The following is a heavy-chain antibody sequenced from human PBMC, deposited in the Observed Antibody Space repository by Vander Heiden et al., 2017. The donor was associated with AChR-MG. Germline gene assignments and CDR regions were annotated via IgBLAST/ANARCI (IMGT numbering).Heavy chain of an antibody. CDR1: GFPFSRYG. CDR3: AKDRRFWSGYYGWFDP. V-gene: IGHV3-30*02. J-gene: IGHJ5*02. Sequence: QVQLVESGGGVVQPGGSLRLSCAAFGFPFSRYGMHWVRQAPGKGLEWVAFIRYDGSNKYYADSVKGRFTISRDNSKNTLYLQMNSLRAEDTAVYYCAKDRRFWSGYYGWFDPWCQGTLVTVSS. CDR2: IRYDGSNK. D-gene: IGHD3-3*01.